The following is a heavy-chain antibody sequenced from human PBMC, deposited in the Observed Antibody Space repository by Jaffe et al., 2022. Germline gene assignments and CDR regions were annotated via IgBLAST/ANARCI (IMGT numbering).Heavy chain of an antibody. Sequence: QVQLQESGPGLVKPSETLSLTCAVSGYSISSGYYWGWIRQPPGKGLEWIGSIYHSGSTYYNPSLKSRVTISVDTSKNQFSLKLSSVTAADTAVYYCARHRGESYGSGSYYGLWFDPWGQGTLVTVSS. V-gene: IGHV4-38-2*01. CDR2: IYHSGST. CDR1: GYSISSGYY. CDR3: ARHRGESYGSGSYYGLWFDP. J-gene: IGHJ5*02. D-gene: IGHD3-10*01.